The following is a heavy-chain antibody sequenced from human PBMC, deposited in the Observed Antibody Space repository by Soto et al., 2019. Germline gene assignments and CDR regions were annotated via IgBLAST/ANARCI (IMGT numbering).Heavy chain of an antibody. V-gene: IGHV3-9*01. D-gene: IGHD3-10*01. Sequence: GGSLRLSCAASGFTFDDYAMHWVRQAPGKGLEWVSGISWNSGSIGYADSVKGRFTISRDNAKNSLYLQMNSLRAEDTALYYCAKGFYASGSYYNFRYFDYWGQGTLVTVSS. CDR1: GFTFDDYA. CDR3: AKGFYASGSYYNFRYFDY. J-gene: IGHJ4*02. CDR2: ISWNSGSI.